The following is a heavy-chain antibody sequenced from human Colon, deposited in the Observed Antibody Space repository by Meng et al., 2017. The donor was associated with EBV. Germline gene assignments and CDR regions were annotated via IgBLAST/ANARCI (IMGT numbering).Heavy chain of an antibody. D-gene: IGHD6-19*01. Sequence: QLQLQESGSGLVKPSQXLSLTCSVPGGSISASGYYWGWIRQPPGKGLEWIGSIGHSGFTYYTPSLKSRVAVSLDTSKSQFSLMLTSVTAADTAVYYCVRSSAWVRTGFDPWGQGTLVTVSS. CDR1: GGSISASGYY. CDR3: VRSSAWVRTGFDP. V-gene: IGHV4-39*01. J-gene: IGHJ5*02. CDR2: IGHSGFT.